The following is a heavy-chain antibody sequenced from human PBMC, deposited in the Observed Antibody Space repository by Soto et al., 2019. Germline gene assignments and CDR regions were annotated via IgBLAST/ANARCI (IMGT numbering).Heavy chain of an antibody. CDR2: ISPIYGTA. CDR1: GGTFSKYT. D-gene: IGHD5-12*01. J-gene: IGHJ2*01. Sequence: QVQLVQSGAEVKKPGSSVKVSCKVSGGTFSKYTINWVRQAPGQGLEWMAGISPIYGTANYAQKFQGRISVTVDESTTTASMELRGLRSEDTAVYYCARDRDGYNYWYFDLWGRGSQITVSS. CDR3: ARDRDGYNYWYFDL. V-gene: IGHV1-69*01.